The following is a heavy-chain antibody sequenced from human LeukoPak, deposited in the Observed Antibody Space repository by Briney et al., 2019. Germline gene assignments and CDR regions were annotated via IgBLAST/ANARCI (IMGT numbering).Heavy chain of an antibody. Sequence: SVKVSCKASGGTFSSYAISWVRQAPGPGLEWMGGIIPIFGTANYAQKFQGRVTITAAESTSTAYMELSSLSSEDTAVYYCARDPEQLGWFDPWGQGTLVTVSS. J-gene: IGHJ5*02. CDR3: ARDPEQLGWFDP. D-gene: IGHD6-6*01. V-gene: IGHV1-69*01. CDR1: GGTFSSYA. CDR2: IIPIFGTA.